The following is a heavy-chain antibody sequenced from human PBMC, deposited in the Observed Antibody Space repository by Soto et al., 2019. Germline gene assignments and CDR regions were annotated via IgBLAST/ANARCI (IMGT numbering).Heavy chain of an antibody. J-gene: IGHJ4*02. V-gene: IGHV3-23*01. CDR2: ISGIGVST. D-gene: IGHD2-2*01. CDR3: AKDRDSTNCCSTTSFDW. Sequence: EVHLLESGGGLVQPGGSLRLSCAASGFTFSSYAMTWVRQAPGKGLEWVSSISGIGVSTYYADSVKGRFTISRDKSKNTLYLEMNSLRAEDTAVYYCAKDRDSTNCCSTTSFDWWGQGTLLTVTS. CDR1: GFTFSSYA.